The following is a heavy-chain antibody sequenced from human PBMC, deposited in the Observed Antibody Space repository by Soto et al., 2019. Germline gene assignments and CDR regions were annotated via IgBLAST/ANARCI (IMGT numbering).Heavy chain of an antibody. CDR2: ITGSGGTV. CDR1: GFTFGSYA. CDR3: AKVGLGVVAAHFDS. D-gene: IGHD2-15*01. V-gene: IGHV3-23*01. Sequence: GGSLRLSCAASGFTFGSYAMSWVRQGPGKGLEWVATITGSGGTVLYAESVKGRFTFSRDNSKNTLSLQMNSLRAEDTAVYFCAKVGLGVVAAHFDSWGQGTLVTVSS. J-gene: IGHJ4*02.